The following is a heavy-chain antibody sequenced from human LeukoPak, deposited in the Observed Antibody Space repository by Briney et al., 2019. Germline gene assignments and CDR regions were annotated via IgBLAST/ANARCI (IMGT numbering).Heavy chain of an antibody. Sequence: SETLSLTCTVSGGSISSSSYYWGWIRQPPGKGLEWIGSIYYSGSTYYNPSLKSRVTISVDTSKNQFSLKLSSVTAADTAVYYCARVRCIAAAGTPRCDFGRWGQGTLVTVSS. CDR2: IYYSGST. J-gene: IGHJ4*02. D-gene: IGHD6-13*01. CDR3: ARVRCIAAAGTPRCDFGR. CDR1: GGSISSSSYY. V-gene: IGHV4-39*07.